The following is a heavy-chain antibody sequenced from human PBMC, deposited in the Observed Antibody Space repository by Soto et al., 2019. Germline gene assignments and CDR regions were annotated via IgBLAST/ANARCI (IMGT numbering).Heavy chain of an antibody. D-gene: IGHD6-13*01. Sequence: SVKVSCKASGGSFSSYAISWVRQAPGQGLEWMGGIIPIVGTGNYAQNFQGRVTITADESTSTAYMELSSLRSEDTAMYYCARDLRAAGRPGMDVWGQGTTGPSP. V-gene: IGHV1-69*13. CDR2: IIPIVGTG. J-gene: IGHJ6*02. CDR3: ARDLRAAGRPGMDV. CDR1: GGSFSSYA.